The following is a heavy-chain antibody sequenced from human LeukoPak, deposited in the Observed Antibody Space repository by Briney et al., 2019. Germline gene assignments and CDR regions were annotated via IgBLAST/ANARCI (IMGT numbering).Heavy chain of an antibody. J-gene: IGHJ6*03. V-gene: IGHV4-34*01. D-gene: IGHD3-3*01. Sequence: SETLSLTCAVYGGSFSGYYWSWIRQPPGKGLEWIGEIKHSGSTNYNPSLKSRVTISVDTSKNQFSLKLSSVTAADTAVYYCARIASRFWSGYSYYYYYMDVWGKGTTVTVSS. CDR2: IKHSGST. CDR3: ARIASRFWSGYSYYYYYMDV. CDR1: GGSFSGYY.